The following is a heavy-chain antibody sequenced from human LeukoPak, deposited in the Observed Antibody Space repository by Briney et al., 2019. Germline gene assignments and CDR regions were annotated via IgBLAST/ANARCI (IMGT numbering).Heavy chain of an antibody. J-gene: IGHJ4*02. D-gene: IGHD3-10*01. CDR3: ARDVPLITMVRGVINY. Sequence: ASVKVSCKASGYTFTSYGISWVRQAPGQGLEWMGWISAYNGNTNYAQKLQGRVTMTTDTSTSTAYKELRSLRSDDTAVYYCARDVPLITMVRGVINYWGQGTLVTVSS. V-gene: IGHV1-18*01. CDR1: GYTFTSYG. CDR2: ISAYNGNT.